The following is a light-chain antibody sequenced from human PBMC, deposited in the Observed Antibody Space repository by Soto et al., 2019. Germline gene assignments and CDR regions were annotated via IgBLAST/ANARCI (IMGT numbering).Light chain of an antibody. CDR2: GAS. J-gene: IGKJ3*01. Sequence: EIVLTQSPGTLSLSPGERATLSCRASQSVSSSYLAWYQQTPGQAPRLLIYGASSRATGIPDRFSGSGSGTDFTLTISRLEPEDFAVYYCQPYGSSLLFTFGPGTKVDIK. V-gene: IGKV3-20*01. CDR3: QPYGSSLLFT. CDR1: QSVSSSY.